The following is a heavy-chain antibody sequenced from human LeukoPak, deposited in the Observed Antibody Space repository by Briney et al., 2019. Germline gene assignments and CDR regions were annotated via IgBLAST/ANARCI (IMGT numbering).Heavy chain of an antibody. Sequence: GGSLRLSCAASGFTFSNYWMSWVRQAPGKGLEWVANMKQDGTETYYVDSVKGRFTISRDNAKNSLYLQMNSLRAEDTAVYYCARDKIVGATHFDYWGQGALVTVSS. CDR1: GFTFSNYW. CDR3: ARDKIVGATHFDY. CDR2: MKQDGTET. D-gene: IGHD1-26*01. V-gene: IGHV3-7*01. J-gene: IGHJ4*02.